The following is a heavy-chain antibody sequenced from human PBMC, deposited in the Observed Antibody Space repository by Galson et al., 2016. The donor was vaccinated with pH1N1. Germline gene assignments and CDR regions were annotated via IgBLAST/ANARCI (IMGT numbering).Heavy chain of an antibody. CDR1: ASSFTSYW. Sequence: QSGAEVKEPGESLTISCKGSASSFTSYWISWVRQMPGKGLEWMGRINPRDSYTDYSPSFQGHVTISTDESISTAYLKWSTLKASDTAIYYCATGPRPDYWGKGTLVIVSS. CDR3: ATGPRPDY. CDR2: INPRDSYT. V-gene: IGHV5-10-1*01. J-gene: IGHJ4*02.